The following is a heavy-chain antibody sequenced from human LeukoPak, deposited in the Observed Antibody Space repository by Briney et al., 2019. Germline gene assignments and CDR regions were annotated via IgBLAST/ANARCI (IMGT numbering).Heavy chain of an antibody. V-gene: IGHV3-23*01. CDR2: ISGSGGST. J-gene: IGHJ2*01. CDR3: AKVGPSSSWYGSVYFDL. D-gene: IGHD6-13*01. Sequence: GGSLRLSCAASGFTFSSYAMSWVRQAPGKGLEWVSAISGSGGSTYYADSVKGRFTISRDNSKNTLYLQMNSLRAEDTAVYYCAKVGPSSSWYGSVYFDLWGRGTLVTVSS. CDR1: GFTFSSYA.